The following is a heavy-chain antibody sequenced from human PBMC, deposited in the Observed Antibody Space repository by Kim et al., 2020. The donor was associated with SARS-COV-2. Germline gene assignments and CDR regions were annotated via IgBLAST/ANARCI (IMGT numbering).Heavy chain of an antibody. Sequence: SETLSLTCAVYGGSFSGYYWSWIRQPPGKGLEWIGEINHSGSTNYHPSLKSRVPISVDTSKNQFSLKLSSVTAADTAVYYCARGRRIAARPFDYWGQGTLVTVSS. CDR3: ARGRRIAARPFDY. V-gene: IGHV4-34*01. CDR1: GGSFSGYY. J-gene: IGHJ4*02. D-gene: IGHD6-6*01. CDR2: INHSGST.